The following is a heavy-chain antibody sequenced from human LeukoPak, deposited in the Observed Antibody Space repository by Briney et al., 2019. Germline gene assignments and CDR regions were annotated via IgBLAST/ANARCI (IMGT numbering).Heavy chain of an antibody. CDR2: IYYSGST. J-gene: IGHJ3*02. CDR1: GGSISSSSYY. CDR3: ARPLSPRSALDAFDI. Sequence: SETLSLTCTVSGGSISSSSYYWGWIRQPPGKGLEWIGTIYYSGSTYYNPSLKSRVTISVDTSKNQFSLKLSSVTAADTAVCYCARPLSPRSALDAFDIWGQGTMVTVTS. D-gene: IGHD1-26*01. V-gene: IGHV4-39*01.